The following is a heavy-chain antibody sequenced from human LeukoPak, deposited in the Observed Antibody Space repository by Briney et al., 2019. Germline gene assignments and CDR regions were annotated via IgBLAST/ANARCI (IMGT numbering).Heavy chain of an antibody. CDR1: GFTFSFYS. CDR2: ITGGSSTI. D-gene: IGHD1-26*01. J-gene: IGHJ6*03. CDR3: ARDELRGYMDV. V-gene: IGHV3-48*01. Sequence: GGSLRLSCAASGFTFSFYSMNWVRQAPGQGLEWVSYITGGSSTIYYADSVKGRFTISRDNAKNSLYLQMNSLRAEDTAVYYCARDELRGYMDVWGKGPRSPSP.